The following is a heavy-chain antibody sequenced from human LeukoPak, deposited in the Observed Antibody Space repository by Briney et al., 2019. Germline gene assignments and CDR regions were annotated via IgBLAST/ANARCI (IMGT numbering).Heavy chain of an antibody. J-gene: IGHJ4*02. CDR2: IYYSGST. Sequence: SDTLSLTCTVSGGSISSISYYWGWIRQPPGKGLEWIGNIYYSGSTYYNPSLKSRVTISVDTSKNQFSLKLSSVTAADTAVYYCARHAAVTTFVFGYWGQGTLVTVSS. CDR1: GGSISSISYY. V-gene: IGHV4-39*01. CDR3: ARHAAVTTFVFGY. D-gene: IGHD4-17*01.